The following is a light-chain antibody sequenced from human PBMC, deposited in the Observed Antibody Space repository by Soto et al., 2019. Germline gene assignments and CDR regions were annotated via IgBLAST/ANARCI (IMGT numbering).Light chain of an antibody. J-gene: IGLJ2*01. CDR2: EGS. V-gene: IGLV2-23*01. Sequence: QAVVTQPASVSGSPGQSITISCTGTSSDVGSYNLVSWYQQHPGKAPKLMIYEGSKRPSGVSNRFSGSKSGNTASLTISGLQAEDEADYYCCSYAGSSTYVIFGGCTQLTVL. CDR3: CSYAGSSTYVI. CDR1: SSDVGSYNL.